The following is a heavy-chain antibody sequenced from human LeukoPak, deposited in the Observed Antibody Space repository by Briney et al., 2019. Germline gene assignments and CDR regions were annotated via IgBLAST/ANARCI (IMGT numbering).Heavy chain of an antibody. D-gene: IGHD4-17*01. J-gene: IGHJ3*02. CDR2: IYYSGGT. V-gene: IGHV4-39*01. CDR3: ARQYGDYDHDAFDI. Sequence: SETLSLTCTVSGGSISSSSYYWGWIRQPPGKGLEWIGSIYYSGGTYYNPSLKSRVTISVDTSKNQFSLKLSSVTAADTAVYYCARQYGDYDHDAFDIWGQGTMVTVSS. CDR1: GGSISSSSYY.